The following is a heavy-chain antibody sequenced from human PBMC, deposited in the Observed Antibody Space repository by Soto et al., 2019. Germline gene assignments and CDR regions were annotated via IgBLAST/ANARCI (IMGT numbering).Heavy chain of an antibody. CDR1: GYSFTSYW. J-gene: IGHJ4*02. Sequence: GESLKISCKGSGYSFTSYWISWVRQMPGKGLEWIGRIDPSDSYTNYSPSFQGHVTISADKSISTAYLQWSSLKASDTAMYYCAASVAVAGDYWGQGTLVTVSS. CDR2: IDPSDSYT. D-gene: IGHD6-19*01. V-gene: IGHV5-10-1*01. CDR3: AASVAVAGDY.